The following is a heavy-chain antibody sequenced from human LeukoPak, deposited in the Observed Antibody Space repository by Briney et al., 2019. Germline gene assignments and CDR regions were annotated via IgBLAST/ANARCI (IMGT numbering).Heavy chain of an antibody. D-gene: IGHD5-18*01. Sequence: PSETLSLTCAVYGGSFSGYYWSWIRQPPGKGLEWMGETNHSGSTNYKPSLKGRVTISVDTSKNQCSLKLSSVTAADTAVYYCARRIQLWEYYYYYYMDVWGKGPTVTISS. CDR2: TNHSGST. CDR3: ARRIQLWEYYYYYYMDV. CDR1: GGSFSGYY. V-gene: IGHV4-34*01. J-gene: IGHJ6*03.